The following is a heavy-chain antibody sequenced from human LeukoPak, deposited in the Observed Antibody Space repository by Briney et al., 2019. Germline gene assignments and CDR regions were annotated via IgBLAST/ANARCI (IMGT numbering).Heavy chain of an antibody. J-gene: IGHJ4*02. CDR3: ARSWDSFDY. CDR2: IYSGGST. CDR1: GFTVSSTY. V-gene: IGHV3-53*01. D-gene: IGHD6-13*01. Sequence: GGSLRLSCVVSGFTVSSTYMSWVRQAPGKGLEWVSVIYSGGSTNYADSMKGRFTISRDNSKNTLYLQMNSLRGGDTAVYYCARSWDSFDYWGQGTLVTVSS.